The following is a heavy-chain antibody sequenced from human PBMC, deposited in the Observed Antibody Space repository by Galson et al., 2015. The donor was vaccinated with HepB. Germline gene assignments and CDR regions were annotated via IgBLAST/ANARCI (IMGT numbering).Heavy chain of an antibody. J-gene: IGHJ5*02. CDR3: ARNHFIATMTTSNWFDP. Sequence: SVKVSCKASGYTFTAYYIHWVRQAPGRGLEWMGWINPHSGGTKYAQNFQGRVSVTRDTSITTAYMDLSRLRSDDTAMYYCARNHFIATMTTSNWFDPWGQGTLVTVSS. D-gene: IGHD4-17*01. CDR1: GYTFTAYY. V-gene: IGHV1-2*02. CDR2: INPHSGGT.